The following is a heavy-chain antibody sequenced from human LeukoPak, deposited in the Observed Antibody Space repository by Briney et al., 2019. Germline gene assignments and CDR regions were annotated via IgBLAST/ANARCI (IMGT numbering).Heavy chain of an antibody. CDR2: IIPIFGTA. Sequence: SVKVSCKASGGTFNSYAISWVRQAPGQGLEWMGGIIPIFGTANYAQKFQGRVTITADESTSTAYMELSSLRSEDTAVYYCARDGPGHCSGGSCYSGLDYWGQGTLVTVSS. CDR1: GGTFNSYA. V-gene: IGHV1-69*13. D-gene: IGHD2-15*01. J-gene: IGHJ4*02. CDR3: ARDGPGHCSGGSCYSGLDY.